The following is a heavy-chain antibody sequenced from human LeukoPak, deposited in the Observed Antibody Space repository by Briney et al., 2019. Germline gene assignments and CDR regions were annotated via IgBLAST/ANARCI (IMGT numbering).Heavy chain of an antibody. CDR2: INPNSGGT. V-gene: IGHV1-2*02. CDR3: ASAFPSSLGYYYYYMDV. J-gene: IGHJ6*03. CDR1: GYTITSYG. D-gene: IGHD3-16*01. Sequence: GASVKVSCKASGYTITSYGISWVRQAPGQGLEWMGWINPNSGGTNYAQKFQGRVTMTRDTSISTAYMELSRLRSDDTAVYYCASAFPSSLGYYYYYMDVWGKGTTVTVSS.